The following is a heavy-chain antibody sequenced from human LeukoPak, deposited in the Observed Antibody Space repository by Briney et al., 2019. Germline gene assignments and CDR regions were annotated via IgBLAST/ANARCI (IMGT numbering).Heavy chain of an antibody. J-gene: IGHJ4*02. CDR1: GYTFTNYY. V-gene: IGHV1-46*01. Sequence: ASVKVSCKASGYTFTNYYMHWVRQAPGQGLEWMGIISPSGGSTTYAQKFQGRVTMTRDTSTSTLYMELSSLRSEDTAVYYCTTDYMLRGVVGGYWGQGILVTVSS. D-gene: IGHD3-10*01. CDR2: ISPSGGST. CDR3: TTDYMLRGVVGGY.